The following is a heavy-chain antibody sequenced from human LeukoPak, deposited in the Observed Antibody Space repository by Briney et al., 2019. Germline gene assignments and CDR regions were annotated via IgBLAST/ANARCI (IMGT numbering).Heavy chain of an antibody. V-gene: IGHV4-39*01. CDR2: IYYSGRT. D-gene: IGHD2-21*02. CDR1: GGSISSSSYY. Sequence: SETLSLTCTVSGGSISSSSYYWGWIRQPPGEGLEWIGNIYYSGRTYYSPSLRSRVTISVDTSKNQFSLKLNSVTAADTAVYYCADTYCGGDCYPRIWGQGTMVTVSS. J-gene: IGHJ3*02. CDR3: ADTYCGGDCYPRI.